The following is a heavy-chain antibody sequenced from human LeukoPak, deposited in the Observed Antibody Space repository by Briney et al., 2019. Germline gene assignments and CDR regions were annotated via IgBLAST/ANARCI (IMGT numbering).Heavy chain of an antibody. D-gene: IGHD3-22*01. CDR1: GFTFSDYY. CDR3: ARDPNGSGYYRPYYFDY. Sequence: GGSLRLSCAASGFTFSDYYMSWIHQAPGKGLEWVSFISSSGRTIYYSDSVKGRFTISRDNAKNSLYLQMNSLRAEDTAVYYCARDPNGSGYYRPYYFDYWGQGTLVTVSS. V-gene: IGHV3-11*01. CDR2: ISSSGRTI. J-gene: IGHJ4*02.